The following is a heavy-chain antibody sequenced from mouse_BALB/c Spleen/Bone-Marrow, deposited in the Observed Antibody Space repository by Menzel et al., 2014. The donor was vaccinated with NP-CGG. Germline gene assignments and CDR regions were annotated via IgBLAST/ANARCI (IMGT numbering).Heavy chain of an antibody. V-gene: IGHV1-7*01. J-gene: IGHJ3*01. D-gene: IGHD2-2*01. CDR3: ARSRDGYDSFAY. CDR1: GYTFTSYW. Sequence: VQLQQSGAELAKPGASVKMSCKVSGYTFTSYWMHWVKQRPGQGLEWIGYINPSTGYTEYNQKFKDKATLTADKSSSAAYMQLSSLTSEDSAVYYCARSRDGYDSFAYWGQGTLVTVSA. CDR2: INPSTGYT.